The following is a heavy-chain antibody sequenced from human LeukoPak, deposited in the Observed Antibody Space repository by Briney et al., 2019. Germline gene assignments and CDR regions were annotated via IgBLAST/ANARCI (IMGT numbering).Heavy chain of an antibody. V-gene: IGHV1-69*04. CDR3: AREWGYPDYP. CDR1: GGTFSSYA. J-gene: IGHJ5*02. D-gene: IGHD5-18*01. Sequence: VASLNVSSKPSGGTFSSYAISWVRQAPGQGHEWMGRIIPIFGIANYAQKFQVRVTITADKSTSTAYMELSSLRSEDTAVYYCAREWGYPDYPWGQGTLVTVSS. CDR2: IIPIFGIA.